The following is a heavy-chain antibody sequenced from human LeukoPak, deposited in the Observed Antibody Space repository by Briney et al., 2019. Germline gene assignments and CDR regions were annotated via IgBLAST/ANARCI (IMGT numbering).Heavy chain of an antibody. CDR3: AKDLGDIVATLIDY. CDR1: GFTFSSYG. V-gene: IGHV3-30*02. CDR2: IRYDGSNK. J-gene: IGHJ4*02. D-gene: IGHD5-12*01. Sequence: GGSLRLSCAASGFTFSSYGMHWVRQAPGKGLEWVAFIRYDGSNKYYADSVKGRFTISRDNSKNTLYLQMNSQRAEDTAVYYCAKDLGDIVATLIDYWGQGTLVTVSS.